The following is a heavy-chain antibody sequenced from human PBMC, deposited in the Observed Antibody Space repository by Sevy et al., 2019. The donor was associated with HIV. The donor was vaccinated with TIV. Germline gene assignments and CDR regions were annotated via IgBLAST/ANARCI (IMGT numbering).Heavy chain of an antibody. D-gene: IGHD3-22*01. V-gene: IGHV4-4*07. CDR3: ARDWGYYFDSSGYFDAFDI. CDR1: GGSIRSFY. J-gene: IGHJ3*02. Sequence: ETLSLTCTVSGGSIRSFYWSWVRQSAGKALEWIGRIYPSGSTNYNPSLRSRVAMSVDTSKNQFSLRLSSMTAADTAMYYCARDWGYYFDSSGYFDAFDIWGQGTMVTVSS. CDR2: IYPSGST.